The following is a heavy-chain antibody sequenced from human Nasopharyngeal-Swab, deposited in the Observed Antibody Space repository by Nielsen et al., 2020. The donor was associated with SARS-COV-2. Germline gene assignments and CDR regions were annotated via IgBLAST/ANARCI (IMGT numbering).Heavy chain of an antibody. D-gene: IGHD5-12*01. CDR3: ARQEYSGYDHHYFDY. V-gene: IGHV5-51*01. Sequence: GESLKISCKGSGYSFTSYWIGWVRQMPGKGLEWMGIIYPGDSDTRYSPSFQGQVTISADKSISTAYLQWSSLKASDTAMYYCARQEYSGYDHHYFDYWDQGTLVTVSS. J-gene: IGHJ4*02. CDR2: IYPGDSDT. CDR1: GYSFTSYW.